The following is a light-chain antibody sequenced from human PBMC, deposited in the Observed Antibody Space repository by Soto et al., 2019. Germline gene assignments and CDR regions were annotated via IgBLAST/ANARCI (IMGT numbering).Light chain of an antibody. Sequence: DIQMTQSPSSLSASVGDRVTITCRASQSISSYLNWYQQKPGKAPKLLIYAASSLQSGVPSRFSGSGSGTDFTLTISSLQPEDFATYYCQQSYSTLGMYTFGQRTKLEIK. J-gene: IGKJ2*01. V-gene: IGKV1-39*01. CDR2: AAS. CDR3: QQSYSTLGMYT. CDR1: QSISSY.